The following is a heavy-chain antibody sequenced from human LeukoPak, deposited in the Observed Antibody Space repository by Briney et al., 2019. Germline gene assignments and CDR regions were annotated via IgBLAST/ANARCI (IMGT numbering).Heavy chain of an antibody. V-gene: IGHV4-39*01. J-gene: IGHJ4*02. D-gene: IGHD3-3*01. CDR3: ARHPATDYDFWSGYYISAAPFDY. Sequence: PSETLSLTCTVSGGSISSSSYYWGWIRQPPGKGLEWIGSIYYSGSTYYNPSPKSRVTISVDTSKNQFSLKLSSVTAADTAVYYCARHPATDYDFWSGYYISAAPFDYWGQGTLVTVSS. CDR1: GGSISSSSYY. CDR2: IYYSGST.